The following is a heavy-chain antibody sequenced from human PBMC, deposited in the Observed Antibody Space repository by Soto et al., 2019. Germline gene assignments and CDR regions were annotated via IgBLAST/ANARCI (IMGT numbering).Heavy chain of an antibody. J-gene: IGHJ4*02. Sequence: SETLSLTCAVSGGSISSGGYSWSWIRQPPGKGLEWIGYIYHSGSTYYNPSLKSRVTISVDRSKNQFSLKLTSVTAADTAVYYCARDDSQRPATYWGQGTLVTVSS. CDR3: ARDDSQRPATY. V-gene: IGHV4-30-2*01. CDR2: IYHSGST. CDR1: GGSISSGGYS. D-gene: IGHD1-26*01.